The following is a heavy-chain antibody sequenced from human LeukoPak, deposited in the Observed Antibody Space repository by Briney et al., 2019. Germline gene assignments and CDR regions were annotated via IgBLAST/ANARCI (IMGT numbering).Heavy chain of an antibody. V-gene: IGHV3-21*01. Sequence: GGSLRLSCAASGFTFSSYSMYWVRQAPGKGLEWVSSISSSSSYIYYADSVKGRFTISRDNAKNSLYLQMNSLRAEDTAVYYCASTLKGGFHYYGMDVWGQGTTVTVSS. CDR1: GFTFSSYS. J-gene: IGHJ6*02. CDR3: ASTLKGGFHYYGMDV. CDR2: ISSSSSYI. D-gene: IGHD2-15*01.